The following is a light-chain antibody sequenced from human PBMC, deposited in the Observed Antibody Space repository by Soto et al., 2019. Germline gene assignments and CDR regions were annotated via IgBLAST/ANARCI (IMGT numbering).Light chain of an antibody. CDR1: QSLGYY. V-gene: IGKV3-11*01. CDR3: QQRRDWPLT. CDR2: DTS. J-gene: IGKJ4*01. Sequence: EIVLTQSPATLSLSPGERATLSCRASQSLGYYLAWFQQKHGQAPRLLIYDTSNRASGIPARFRGSGSGTDFTLTISSLDPEDFAVYYCQQRRDWPLTFGGGTKVEIK.